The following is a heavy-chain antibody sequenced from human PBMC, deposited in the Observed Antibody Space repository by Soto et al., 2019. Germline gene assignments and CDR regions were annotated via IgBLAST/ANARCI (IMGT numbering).Heavy chain of an antibody. Sequence: ASVKVSCKASGYTFTSYGISWVRQAPGQGLEWMGWISAYNGNTNYAQKLQGRVTMTTDTSTSTAYMELRSLRSDDTAVYYCARDQDDVYDFWGGYYSSNYYYGMDVWGQGTTVTVSS. CDR1: GYTFTSYG. V-gene: IGHV1-18*01. J-gene: IGHJ6*02. D-gene: IGHD3-3*01. CDR3: ARDQDDVYDFWGGYYSSNYYYGMDV. CDR2: ISAYNGNT.